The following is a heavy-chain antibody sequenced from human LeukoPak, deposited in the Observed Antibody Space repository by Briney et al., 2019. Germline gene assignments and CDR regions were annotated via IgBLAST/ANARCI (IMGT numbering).Heavy chain of an antibody. Sequence: PGGSLRLSCAASGFTFSYYAMSWVRQAPGKGLEWVSSITGSGGSTYYADSVKGRFTISRDNSKNTLYLQMNTLRAADTAVYYCAKHAGERGIVGFPGYWGQGALVTVSS. CDR3: AKHAGERGIVGFPGY. V-gene: IGHV3-23*01. J-gene: IGHJ4*02. CDR2: ITGSGGST. CDR1: GFTFSYYA. D-gene: IGHD1-26*01.